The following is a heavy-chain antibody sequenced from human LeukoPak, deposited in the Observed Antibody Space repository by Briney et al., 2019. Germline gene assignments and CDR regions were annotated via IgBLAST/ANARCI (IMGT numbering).Heavy chain of an antibody. D-gene: IGHD1-7*01. CDR1: GFTVSNKY. CDR3: TRGNYLGTDAFDI. J-gene: IGHJ3*02. V-gene: IGHV3-53*01. Sequence: GGSLRLYCAASGFTVSNKYMTWVRQAPGKGLESVSVIYSGGSTYYADSVKGRFTISRDNSKNTLYLQMNSLRAEDTAVYYCTRGNYLGTDAFDIWGQGTMVTVSS. CDR2: IYSGGST.